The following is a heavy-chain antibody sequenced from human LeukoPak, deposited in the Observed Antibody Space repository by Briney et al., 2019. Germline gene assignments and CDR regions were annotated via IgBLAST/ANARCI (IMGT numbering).Heavy chain of an antibody. CDR2: IRYDGSNK. Sequence: PGGSLRLSCAASGFTFSSYGMHWVRQAPGKGLEWVAFIRYDGSNKYYADSVKGRSTISRDNSKNTLYLQMNSLRAEDTAVYYCARDGTPNYGSGWVYMDVWGKGTTVTISS. J-gene: IGHJ6*04. V-gene: IGHV3-30*02. CDR3: ARDGTPNYGSGWVYMDV. CDR1: GFTFSSYG. D-gene: IGHD6-25*01.